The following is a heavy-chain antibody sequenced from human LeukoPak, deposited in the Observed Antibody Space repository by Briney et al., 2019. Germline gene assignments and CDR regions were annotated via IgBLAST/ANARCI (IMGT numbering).Heavy chain of an antibody. Sequence: PSETLSLTCTVSGGSISSYYWSWIRQPPGKGLEWIGYIYYSGSTNYNPSLKSRVTISVDTSKNQFSLKLSSVTAADTAVYYCARGAPWGYDFWSGYTNAYDIWGQGTMVTVSS. J-gene: IGHJ3*02. CDR1: GGSISSYY. V-gene: IGHV4-59*01. D-gene: IGHD3-3*01. CDR2: IYYSGST. CDR3: ARGAPWGYDFWSGYTNAYDI.